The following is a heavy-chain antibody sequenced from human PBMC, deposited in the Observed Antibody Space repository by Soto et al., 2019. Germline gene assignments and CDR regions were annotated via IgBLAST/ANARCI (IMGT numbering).Heavy chain of an antibody. CDR3: ARAAYNSGPGY. D-gene: IGHD5-12*01. CDR1: GFTFSSYS. Sequence: PGGSLRLSCAASGFTFSSYSMNWVRQAPGKGLEWVSYTSPSSGNIHYADSVKGRFTISRDNAKNSLYLQMDSLRGEDTAVYYCARAAYNSGPGYWGQGTLVTVSS. CDR2: TSPSSGNI. J-gene: IGHJ4*02. V-gene: IGHV3-48*01.